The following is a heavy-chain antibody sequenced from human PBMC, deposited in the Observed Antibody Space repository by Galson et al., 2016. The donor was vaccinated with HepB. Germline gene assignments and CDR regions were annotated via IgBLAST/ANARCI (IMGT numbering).Heavy chain of an antibody. V-gene: IGHV3-30-3*02. CDR1: AFTLHNYA. Sequence: SLRHSCAESAFTLHNYAMHWLRKAPGKGLEWVAFISYGGSNNYNSDSVKGRFAISRDNSRHTLSLQMNSLRAEDTAVYYCASGYYYDSSGYYSDFWGQGTLVTVSS. CDR3: ASGYYYDSSGYYSDF. CDR2: ISYGGSNN. J-gene: IGHJ4*02. D-gene: IGHD3-22*01.